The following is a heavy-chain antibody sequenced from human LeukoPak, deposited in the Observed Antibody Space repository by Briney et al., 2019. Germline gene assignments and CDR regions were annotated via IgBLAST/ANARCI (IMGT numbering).Heavy chain of an antibody. CDR2: IYYSGST. V-gene: IGHV4-59*01. D-gene: IGHD3-10*01. J-gene: IGHJ4*02. CDR3: ARVRSSGEPRLDF. CDR1: GGSISSYY. Sequence: SETLSLTCTVSGGSISSYYWSWIRQPPGKGLEWIGYIYYSGSTNYNPSLKSRVTISVDTSKNQSSLKLSSVTAADTAVYYCARVRSSGEPRLDFWGQGTLVTVSS.